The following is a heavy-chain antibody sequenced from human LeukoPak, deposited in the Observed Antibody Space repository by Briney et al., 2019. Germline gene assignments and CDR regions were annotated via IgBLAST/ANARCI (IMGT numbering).Heavy chain of an antibody. J-gene: IGHJ5*02. V-gene: IGHV1-69*02. Sequence: SVKVSCKASGGTFSSYTISWVRQAPGQGLEWMGRIIPILGIANYAQKFQGRVTITADKSTSTAYMELSSLRSEDTAVYHCASSTSHRWFDPWGQGTLVTVSS. CDR2: IIPILGIA. D-gene: IGHD2-2*01. CDR3: ASSTSHRWFDP. CDR1: GGTFSSYT.